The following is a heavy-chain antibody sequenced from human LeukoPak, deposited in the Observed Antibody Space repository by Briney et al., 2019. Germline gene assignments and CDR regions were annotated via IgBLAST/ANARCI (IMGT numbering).Heavy chain of an antibody. D-gene: IGHD2-2*01. CDR1: GGSISSGGYS. CDR2: IYHSGST. Sequence: PSETLSLTCAVSGGSISSGGYSWSWIRQPPGKGLEWIGYIYHSGSTYYNPSLKSRVTISVDRSKNQFSLKLSSVTAADTAVYYCARQVVPAATFDYWGQGTLVTVSS. CDR3: ARQVVPAATFDY. V-gene: IGHV4-30-2*01. J-gene: IGHJ4*02.